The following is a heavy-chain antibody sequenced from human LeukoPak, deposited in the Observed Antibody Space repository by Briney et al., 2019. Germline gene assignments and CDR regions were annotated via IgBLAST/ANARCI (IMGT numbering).Heavy chain of an antibody. D-gene: IGHD3-9*01. CDR1: GFTFSSYW. J-gene: IGHJ6*02. CDR2: INEDGSQK. Sequence: AGGSLRLSCAASGFTFSSYWMSWVRQAPGRGLEWVDNINEDGSQKYYVDSVKGRFTISRDNARNSLYLQMDTLRSEDTAVYYCARRRLVIIKDIYYYYGMDVWGQGTTVTVSS. V-gene: IGHV3-7*03. CDR3: ARRRLVIIKDIYYYYGMDV.